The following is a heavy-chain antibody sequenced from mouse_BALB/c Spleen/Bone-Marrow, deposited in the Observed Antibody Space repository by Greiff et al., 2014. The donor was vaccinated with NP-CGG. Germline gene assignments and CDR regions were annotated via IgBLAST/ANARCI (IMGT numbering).Heavy chain of an antibody. Sequence: LQESGAELVRPGTSVKVSCKASGYAFTNYLMEWVKQRPGQGLEWIGVIYPGSGGTNYNEKFKGKATLTADKSSSTAYMQLSSLTSDDSAVYFCARWDYAMDYWGQGTSVTVSS. V-gene: IGHV1-54*01. CDR3: ARWDYAMDY. J-gene: IGHJ4*01. CDR1: GYAFTNYL. CDR2: IYPGSGGT.